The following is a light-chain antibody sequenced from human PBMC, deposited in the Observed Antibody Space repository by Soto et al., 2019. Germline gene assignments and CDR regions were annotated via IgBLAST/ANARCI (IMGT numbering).Light chain of an antibody. CDR2: EVT. CDR1: SSDVGGYHY. J-gene: IGLJ2*01. Sequence: QSVLTQPPSASGSPGQSVTISCTGTSSDVGGYHYVSWYQQHPGKAPKLMIHEVTKRPSGVPDRFSGSKSGNTASLTVSGLQGEDEADYYCSSYAGSNNVVFGGGTKLTV. CDR3: SSYAGSNNVV. V-gene: IGLV2-8*01.